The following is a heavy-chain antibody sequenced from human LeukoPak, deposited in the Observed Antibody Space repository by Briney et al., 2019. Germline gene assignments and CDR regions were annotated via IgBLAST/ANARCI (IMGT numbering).Heavy chain of an antibody. V-gene: IGHV4-31*03. J-gene: IGHJ4*02. CDR1: GGSISSGGYY. CDR3: ARTSRSYYYDSSGSYYFDY. Sequence: SQTLSLTCTVSGGSISSGGYYWSWIRQHPGKGLEWIGYIYYSGSTYYNPSLKSRVTISVDTSKTQFSLKLSSVTAADTAVYYCARTSRSYYYDSSGSYYFDYWGQGTLVTVSS. D-gene: IGHD3-22*01. CDR2: IYYSGST.